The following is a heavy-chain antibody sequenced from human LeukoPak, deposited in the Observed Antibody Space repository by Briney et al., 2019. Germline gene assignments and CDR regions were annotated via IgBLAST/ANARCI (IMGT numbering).Heavy chain of an antibody. D-gene: IGHD5-24*01. V-gene: IGHV5-51*01. CDR2: SYPCDSGT. Sequence: GASLKISCKASGYMFTSYWIAWWRQMPGEGLEGMVGSYPCDSGTRYSPSFQGRVTISVDKSMSPASVQLSCLRAADTAMYYCARQRGRDGYNPPAGYWGQGTLVTVSS. J-gene: IGHJ4*02. CDR3: ARQRGRDGYNPPAGY. CDR1: GYMFTSYW.